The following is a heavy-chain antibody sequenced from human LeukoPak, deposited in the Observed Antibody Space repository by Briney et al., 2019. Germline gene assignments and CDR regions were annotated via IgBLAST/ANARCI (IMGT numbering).Heavy chain of an antibody. CDR3: ARVGGDYGSDI. D-gene: IGHD4-17*01. J-gene: IGHJ3*02. CDR2: MYYSGST. CDR1: GGSITSYY. V-gene: IGHV4-59*01. Sequence: SETLSLTCTVSGGSITSYYWSWIRQPPGKGLEWIGYMYYSGSTNHNPSLKSRVTLSVDTSKNQFSLKLSSVTAADTAVYYCARVGGDYGSDIWGQGTMVTVSS.